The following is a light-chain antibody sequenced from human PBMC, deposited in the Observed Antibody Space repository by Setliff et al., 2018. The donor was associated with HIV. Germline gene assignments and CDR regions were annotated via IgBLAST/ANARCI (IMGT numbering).Light chain of an antibody. CDR3: GSHRSSRYV. CDR2: EVT. V-gene: IGLV2-18*02. CDR1: SSDVGRYNR. Sequence: QSALTQPPSVSGSPGQSVTISCTGTSSDVGRYNRVSWYQQPPGTAPKLMIYEVTNRPSGVPDRFSGSKSGSTASLTISGLQAEDEGDYYCGSHRSSRYVFGTGTKVTVL. J-gene: IGLJ1*01.